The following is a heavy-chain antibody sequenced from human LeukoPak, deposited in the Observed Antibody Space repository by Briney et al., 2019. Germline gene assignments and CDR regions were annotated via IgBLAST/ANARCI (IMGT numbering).Heavy chain of an antibody. V-gene: IGHV1-8*01. CDR2: INPNSGTT. D-gene: IGHD6-13*01. CDR1: GYTFTSYD. CDR3: ARIAAAGNRRLSF. J-gene: IGHJ4*02. Sequence: GASVKVSCKASGYTFTSYDINWVRQPTGQGLEWMGWINPNSGTTGYAQKFQGRITMTRNTSISTAYMELSRLTSEDTAVYYCARIAAAGNRRLSFWGQGTLVTVSS.